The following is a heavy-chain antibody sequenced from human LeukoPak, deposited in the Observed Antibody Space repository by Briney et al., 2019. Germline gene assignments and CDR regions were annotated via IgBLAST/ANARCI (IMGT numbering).Heavy chain of an antibody. CDR1: GFTFSSYA. Sequence: PGGPLRLSCAASGFTFSSYAMSWVRQAPGKGLEWVSAISGSGGSTYYADSVKGRFTISRDNSKNTLYLQMNSLRAEDTAVYYCAKSPRRDYYDSSGPKGGWGQGTLVTVSS. CDR2: ISGSGGST. J-gene: IGHJ4*02. D-gene: IGHD3-22*01. V-gene: IGHV3-23*01. CDR3: AKSPRRDYYDSSGPKGG.